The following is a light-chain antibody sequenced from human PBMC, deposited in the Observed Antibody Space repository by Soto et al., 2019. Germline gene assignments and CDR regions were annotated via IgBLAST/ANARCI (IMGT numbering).Light chain of an antibody. CDR2: LGS. J-gene: IGKJ5*01. CDR3: MQALQTPPA. V-gene: IGKV2-28*01. Sequence: IVLTLSPATLSVNPGERATLSCRASQGIFYNLAWYLQKPGQSPQLLSYLGSNRASGVPDRFSGSGSGTDFTLKIGRVEAEDVGVYYCMQALQTPPAFGQGTRLEIK. CDR1: QGIFYN.